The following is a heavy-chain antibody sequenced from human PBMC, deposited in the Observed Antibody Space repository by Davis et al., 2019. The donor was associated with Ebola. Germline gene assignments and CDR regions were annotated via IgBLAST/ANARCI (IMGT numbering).Heavy chain of an antibody. Sequence: GGSLRLSCSASGFTFSSYAMHWVRQAPGKGLESVSRISSNGETTYYAESVKGRFNISRDNYKDTLYLQMRSLRTEDTAVYYCVKDRFTVVVVHGGFDYWGHGTPVTVSS. J-gene: IGHJ4*01. CDR2: ISSNGETT. D-gene: IGHD2-15*01. V-gene: IGHV3-64D*06. CDR1: GFTFSSYA. CDR3: VKDRFTVVVVHGGFDY.